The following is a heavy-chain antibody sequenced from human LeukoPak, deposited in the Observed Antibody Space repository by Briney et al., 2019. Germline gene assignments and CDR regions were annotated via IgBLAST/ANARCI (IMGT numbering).Heavy chain of an antibody. D-gene: IGHD6-19*01. J-gene: IGHJ4*02. V-gene: IGHV3-53*01. Sequence: GGSLRLSCAASGFTFSSYAMSWVRQAPGEGLEWVSVIYMGGGTFYADSVKGRFTISRDNSKNILFLQMKSLRAEDTAVYYCARAGGLRIAVAPIDYWGQGTLVTVSS. CDR2: IYMGGGT. CDR1: GFTFSSYA. CDR3: ARAGGLRIAVAPIDY.